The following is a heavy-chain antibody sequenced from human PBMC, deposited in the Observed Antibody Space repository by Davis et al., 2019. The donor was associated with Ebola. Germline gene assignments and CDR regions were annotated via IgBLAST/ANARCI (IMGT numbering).Heavy chain of an antibody. CDR1: GYSFTSYW. J-gene: IGHJ6*02. Sequence: SCKGSGYSFTSYWISWVRQMPGKGLEWRGRIDPSDSYTTYSPSFQGHVTIPADKSISTAYLQWSSLKASDTAMYYCARLRTSMQTYYYYGMDVWGQGTTVTVSS. CDR3: ARLRTSMQTYYYYGMDV. CDR2: IDPSDSYT. V-gene: IGHV5-10-1*01.